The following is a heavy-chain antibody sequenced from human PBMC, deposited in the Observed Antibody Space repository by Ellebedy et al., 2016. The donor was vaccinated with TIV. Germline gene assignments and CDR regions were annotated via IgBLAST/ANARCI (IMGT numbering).Heavy chain of an antibody. V-gene: IGHV3-74*01. CDR3: AKGDQITMHL. CDR1: GIIFSSYW. J-gene: IGHJ2*01. D-gene: IGHD3-3*01. Sequence: GESLKISCAASGIIFSSYWMHWVRQAPGKGLVWVSRINSDGSSTSYADSVKGRFTISRDNAKNTLYLQMNSLRAEDTAVYYCAKGDQITMHLWGRGTLVTVSS. CDR2: INSDGSST.